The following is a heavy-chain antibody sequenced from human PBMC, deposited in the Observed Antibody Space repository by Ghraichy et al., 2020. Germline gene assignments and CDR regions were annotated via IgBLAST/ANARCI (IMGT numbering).Heavy chain of an antibody. V-gene: IGHV4-59*01. CDR3: ARKVAYHPFDY. Sequence: SETLSLTCTVSGGSISSYYWSWIRQPPGKGLEWIGYIYYSGSTNYNPSLKSRVTISVDTSKNQFSLKLSSVTAADTAVYYCARKVAYHPFDYWGQGTLVTVSS. CDR1: GGSISSYY. CDR2: IYYSGST. D-gene: IGHD5-12*01. J-gene: IGHJ4*02.